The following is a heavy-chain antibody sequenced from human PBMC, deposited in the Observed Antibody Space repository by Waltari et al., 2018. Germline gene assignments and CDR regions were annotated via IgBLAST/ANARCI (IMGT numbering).Heavy chain of an antibody. CDR2: LHHTGTI. Sequence: QVQLQESGPGLVKPSETLSLPCAVSGYSLRSGFHWGWTRQSPGKGLEWSGNLHHTGTITYNPSLKSRVTISMDTSTNHFSLKLNSVIAADTAVYFCARGVDSWGQGTLVTVSS. J-gene: IGHJ4*02. CDR1: GYSLRSGFH. CDR3: ARGVDS. V-gene: IGHV4-38-2*01.